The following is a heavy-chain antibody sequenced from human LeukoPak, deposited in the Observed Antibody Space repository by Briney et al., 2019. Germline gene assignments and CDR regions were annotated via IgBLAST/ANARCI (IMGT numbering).Heavy chain of an antibody. CDR3: ARADSSGFISLDY. CDR1: GFLVSSTY. D-gene: IGHD3-22*01. CDR2: IYSGGST. J-gene: IGHJ4*02. Sequence: GGSLRLSCAASGFLVSSTYMSWVRQAPGKGLEWVSVIYSGGSTYYADSVKGRFTISRDNSKNTLYLQMNSLRAEDTAVYYCARADSSGFISLDYWGQGTLVTVSS. V-gene: IGHV3-53*01.